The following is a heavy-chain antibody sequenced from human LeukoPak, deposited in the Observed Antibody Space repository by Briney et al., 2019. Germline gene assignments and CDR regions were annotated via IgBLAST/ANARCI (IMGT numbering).Heavy chain of an antibody. CDR1: GFTFSSYA. J-gene: IGHJ5*02. Sequence: GGSLRLSCAASGFTFSSYAMHWVRQAPGKGLEWVAVISYDGSNKYYADSVKGRFTISRDNSKNTLYLQMNSLRAEDTAVYYCAKDLGAAGPPGAWGQGTLVTVSS. CDR2: ISYDGSNK. V-gene: IGHV3-30*04. D-gene: IGHD6-13*01. CDR3: AKDLGAAGPPGA.